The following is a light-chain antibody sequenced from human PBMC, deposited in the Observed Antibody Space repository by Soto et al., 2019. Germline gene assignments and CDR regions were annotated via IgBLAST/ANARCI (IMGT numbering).Light chain of an antibody. CDR3: QHYYNFQWT. CDR1: QSLTSW. J-gene: IGKJ1*01. CDR2: KPS. V-gene: IGKV1-5*03. Sequence: DIQLTQSPATLSASVGDRVTITCRASQSLTSWLAWYQQRPGTAPKLLNYKPSTLESGVPSRFSGNGSGTEFSLTISSLQPDDFATYFCQHYYNFQWTFGQGTKVEVK.